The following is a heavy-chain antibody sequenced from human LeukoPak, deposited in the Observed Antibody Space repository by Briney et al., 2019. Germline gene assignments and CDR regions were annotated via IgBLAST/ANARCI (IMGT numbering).Heavy chain of an antibody. CDR2: ISTSSNYI. Sequence: PGGSLRLSCVASGVTFSTYSMNCVRQAPGKGLEWVSFISTSSNYIYYADSVKGRFTISRDNAKKSLYLQMNSLRAEDTAVYYCARDNWIEAHYFDYWGQGTLVTVSS. CDR1: GVTFSTYS. CDR3: ARDNWIEAHYFDY. D-gene: IGHD1-20*01. J-gene: IGHJ4*02. V-gene: IGHV3-21*01.